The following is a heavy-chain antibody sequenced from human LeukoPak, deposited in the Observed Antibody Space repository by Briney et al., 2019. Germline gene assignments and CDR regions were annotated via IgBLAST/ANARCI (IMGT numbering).Heavy chain of an antibody. CDR2: ISSNGDST. CDR3: ARVRGIGPAAIGAFDI. J-gene: IGHJ3*02. V-gene: IGHV3-64*01. CDR1: GFTFSSYA. D-gene: IGHD2-2*01. Sequence: GGSLRLSCAASGFTFSSYAMHWVRQAPGKGLEYVSAISSNGDSTYYANSVKGRFTISRDNSKNTLYLQMGSLRAEDMAVYYCARVRGIGPAAIGAFDIWGQGTMVTVSS.